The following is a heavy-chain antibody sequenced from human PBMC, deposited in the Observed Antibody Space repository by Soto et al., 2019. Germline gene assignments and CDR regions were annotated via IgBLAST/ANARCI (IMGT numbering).Heavy chain of an antibody. D-gene: IGHD3-22*01. V-gene: IGHV1-18*01. CDR2: MSTFNGKT. CDR3: ARDRVPKSSGYFPFDY. CDR1: GYTFISYG. Sequence: QVQLVQSGAEVKKPGASVKVSCKASGYTFISYGIIWVRQAPGQGLEWMGWMSTFNGKTNYAQNAQGTVTMTTDTPTTTAYMELRTLKSDDTAVYYCARDRVPKSSGYFPFDYWGQGTLVTVSS. J-gene: IGHJ4*02.